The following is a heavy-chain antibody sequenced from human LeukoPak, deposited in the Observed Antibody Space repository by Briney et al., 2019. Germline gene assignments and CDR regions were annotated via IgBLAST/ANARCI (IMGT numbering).Heavy chain of an antibody. V-gene: IGHV4-30-4*08. D-gene: IGHD4-17*01. CDR2: IYYSGST. Sequence: SETLSLTCTVSGGSISSGDYYWSWIRQPPGQGLEWIGYIYYSGSTYYNPSLKSRVTISVDTSKTQFSLKLSSVTAADTAVYYCARGRIRYNWFDPWGQGTLVTVSS. CDR3: ARGRIRYNWFDP. CDR1: GGSISSGDYY. J-gene: IGHJ5*02.